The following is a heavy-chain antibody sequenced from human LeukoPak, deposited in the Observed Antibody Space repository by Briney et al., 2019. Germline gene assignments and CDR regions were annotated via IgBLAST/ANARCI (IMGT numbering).Heavy chain of an antibody. V-gene: IGHV3-30-3*01. J-gene: IGHJ5*02. CDR2: ISYDGSNK. Sequence: GGSLRLSCAASGFTFSSYAMHWVRQAPGKGLEWVAVISYDGSNKYYADSVKGRFTISRDNSKNTLYLQMNSLRAEDTAVYYCAKIPGVYYDFWSGLCWFDPWGQGTLVTVSS. D-gene: IGHD3-3*01. CDR1: GFTFSSYA. CDR3: AKIPGVYYDFWSGLCWFDP.